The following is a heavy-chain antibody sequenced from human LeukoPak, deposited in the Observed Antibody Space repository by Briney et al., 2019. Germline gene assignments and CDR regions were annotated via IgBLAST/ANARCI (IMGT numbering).Heavy chain of an antibody. CDR1: GFTFSSYA. Sequence: GGSLRLSCAASGFTFSSYAMSWVRQAPGKGLEWVSAISGSGGSTYYADSVKGRFTISRDNAKNTLYLQMNSLRAEDTAVYYCARDFYGDFDYWGQGTLVTVSS. V-gene: IGHV3-23*01. CDR3: ARDFYGDFDY. CDR2: ISGSGGST. J-gene: IGHJ4*02. D-gene: IGHD3-10*01.